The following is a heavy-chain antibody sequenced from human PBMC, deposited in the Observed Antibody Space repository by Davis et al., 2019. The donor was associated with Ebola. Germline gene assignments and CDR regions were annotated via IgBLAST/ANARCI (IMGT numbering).Heavy chain of an antibody. CDR1: GFTFSSYA. J-gene: IGHJ6*02. CDR2: ISYDGSNK. Sequence: PGGSLRLSCAASGFTFSSYAMHWVRQAPGKGLEWVAVISYDGSNKYYADSVKGRFTISRDNSKNTLYLQMNSLRAEDTAVYYCAKDLDYYGSGSLGMDVWGQGATVTVSS. V-gene: IGHV3-30-3*01. CDR3: AKDLDYYGSGSLGMDV. D-gene: IGHD3-10*01.